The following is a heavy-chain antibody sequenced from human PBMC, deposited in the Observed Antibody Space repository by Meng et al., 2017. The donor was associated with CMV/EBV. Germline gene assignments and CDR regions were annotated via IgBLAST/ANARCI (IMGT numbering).Heavy chain of an antibody. CDR1: GGSFSGYY. V-gene: IGHV4-34*01. D-gene: IGHD6-13*01. CDR2: INHSGST. J-gene: IGHJ4*02. Sequence: GSLRLSCAVYGGSFSGYYWSWIRQPPGKGLEWIGEINHSGSTNYNLSLKSRVTISVDTSKNQFSLKLSSVTAADTAVYYCARFEYSSSWYIDYWGQGTLVTVSS. CDR3: ARFEYSSSWYIDY.